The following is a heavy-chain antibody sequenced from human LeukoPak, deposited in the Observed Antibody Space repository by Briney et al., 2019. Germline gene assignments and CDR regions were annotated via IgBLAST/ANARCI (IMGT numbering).Heavy chain of an antibody. CDR3: ARVPRAAADPPS. CDR1: GGTFSSYA. D-gene: IGHD6-13*01. Sequence: SVKVSCKASGGTFSSYAISWVRQAPGQGLEWMGGIIPIFGTANYAQKFQGRVTITADESTSTAYMELSSLRSEDTAVYYCARVPRAAADPPSWGQGILVTVSS. CDR2: IIPIFGTA. V-gene: IGHV1-69*13. J-gene: IGHJ5*02.